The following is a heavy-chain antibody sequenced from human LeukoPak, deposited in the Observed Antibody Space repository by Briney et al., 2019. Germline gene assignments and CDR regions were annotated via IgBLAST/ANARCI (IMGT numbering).Heavy chain of an antibody. J-gene: IGHJ3*02. CDR3: AKDKVDGYHYGGAFDI. CDR2: IIWNSGSI. Sequence: GRSLRLSCAASGFTFDDYAMHWVRQAPGKGLEWGSGIIWNSGSIGYAGSVKGRFTITRDTAKNSLYLQMNSLRAEDTALYYCAKDKVDGYHYGGAFDIWGQGTMVTVSS. CDR1: GFTFDDYA. D-gene: IGHD5-24*01. V-gene: IGHV3-9*01.